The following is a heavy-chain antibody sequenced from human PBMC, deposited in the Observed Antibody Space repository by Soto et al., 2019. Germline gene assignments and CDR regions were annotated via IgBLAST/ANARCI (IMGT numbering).Heavy chain of an antibody. V-gene: IGHV3-23*01. D-gene: IGHD5-18*01. J-gene: IGHJ6*03. Sequence: GGSLRLSCAASGFTFSSYAMSWVRQAPGKGLEWVSAISGSGGSTYYADSVKGRFTISRDNSKNTLYLQMNSLRAEDTAVYYCASCRGYSYYYYMDVWGKGTTVTVSS. CDR1: GFTFSSYA. CDR2: ISGSGGST. CDR3: ASCRGYSYYYYMDV.